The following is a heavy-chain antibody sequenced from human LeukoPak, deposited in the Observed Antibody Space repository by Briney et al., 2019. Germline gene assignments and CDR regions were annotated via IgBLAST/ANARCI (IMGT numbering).Heavy chain of an antibody. CDR1: GFTFSSYW. D-gene: IGHD3-10*01. CDR3: ARDLWFGELLADY. V-gene: IGHV3-7*01. Sequence: PGGSLRLSCAASGFTFSSYWMSWVRQAPGKGLEWVANIKQDGSEKYYVDSVKGRFTISRDNAKNSLYLQMNSLSAEDTAVYYCARDLWFGELLADYWGQGTLVTVSS. CDR2: IKQDGSEK. J-gene: IGHJ4*02.